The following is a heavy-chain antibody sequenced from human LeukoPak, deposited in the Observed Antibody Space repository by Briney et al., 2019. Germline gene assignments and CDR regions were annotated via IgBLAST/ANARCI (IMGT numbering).Heavy chain of an antibody. Sequence: GGSLRLSCAASGFTFISYGLHWVRQAPGKGLEWVAVIWSDGSNKYYADSVKGRFTVTGDDSKNTLYLQMSSLRAEDTALYYCARDYYGSGSYYLFEYWGQGTLVTVSS. J-gene: IGHJ4*02. CDR1: GFTFISYG. CDR2: IWSDGSNK. V-gene: IGHV3-33*01. D-gene: IGHD3-10*01. CDR3: ARDYYGSGSYYLFEY.